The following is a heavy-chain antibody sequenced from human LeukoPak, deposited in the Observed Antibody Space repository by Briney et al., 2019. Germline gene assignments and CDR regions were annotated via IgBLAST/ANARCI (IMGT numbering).Heavy chain of an antibody. CDR3: ARVEEQWLVGFDP. V-gene: IGHV1-18*01. CDR2: ISAYNGNT. Sequence: APVKVSCKASGYTFTSYGISWVRQAPGQGLEWMGWISAYNGNTNYAQKLQGRVTMTADTSTSTAYMELRSLRSDDTAVYYCARVEEQWLVGFDPWGQGTLVTVSS. CDR1: GYTFTSYG. D-gene: IGHD6-19*01. J-gene: IGHJ5*02.